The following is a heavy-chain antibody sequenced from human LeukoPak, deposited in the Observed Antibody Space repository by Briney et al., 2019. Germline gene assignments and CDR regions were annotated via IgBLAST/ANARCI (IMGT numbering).Heavy chain of an antibody. Sequence: GGSLRLSCAASEFTFSNYWMHWVRQTPGKGLEWVSNIKQDGGQKYYLDSVKGRFTISRDNAKNSLSLQMNSLRAEDTAVYYCARGYYYMDVWGKGTTVTVSS. J-gene: IGHJ6*03. CDR2: IKQDGGQK. CDR1: EFTFSNYW. CDR3: ARGYYYMDV. V-gene: IGHV3-7*01.